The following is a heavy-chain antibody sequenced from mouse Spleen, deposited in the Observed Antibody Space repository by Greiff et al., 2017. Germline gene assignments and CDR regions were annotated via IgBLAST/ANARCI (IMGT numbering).Heavy chain of an antibody. CDR3: ARRYGYDEGYAMDY. D-gene: IGHD2-2*01. J-gene: IGHJ4*01. CDR1: GFTFSRYA. V-gene: IGHV5-9-3*01. CDR2: ISSGGGNT. Sequence: EVQGVESGGGLVKLGGSLKLSCAASGFTFSRYAMSWVRQTPEKRLEWVATISSGGGNTYYPDSVKGRFTISRDNAKNTQYLQMSSLKSEDTAMYYCARRYGYDEGYAMDYWGQGTSVTVSS.